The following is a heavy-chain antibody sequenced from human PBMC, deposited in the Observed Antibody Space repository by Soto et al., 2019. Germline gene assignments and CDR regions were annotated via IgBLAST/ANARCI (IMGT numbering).Heavy chain of an antibody. CDR1: GGTFSSYA. CDR3: XXXGXXXVXXXXTYDAFDI. V-gene: IGHV1-69*12. Sequence: QVQLVQSGAEVKKPGSSVKVSCKASGGTFSSYAISWVRQAPGQGLEWMGGIIPIFGTANYAQKFQGRVTITADESXXTXXXXXXXXXXXXXXXXXXXXXGXXXVXXXXTYDAFDIWGQGTMVTVSS. J-gene: IGHJ3*02. CDR2: IIPIFGTA.